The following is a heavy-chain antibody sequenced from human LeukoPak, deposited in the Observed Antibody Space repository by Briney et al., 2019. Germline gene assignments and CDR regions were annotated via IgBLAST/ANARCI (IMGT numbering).Heavy chain of an antibody. CDR1: GFTFSGYY. V-gene: IGHV3-11*01. CDR2: ISSSCSTI. J-gene: IGHJ4*02. D-gene: IGHD3-10*01. Sequence: GSLRLSCAASGFTFSGYYMSWIRQAPGKGLEWVSYISSSCSTIYYADSVKGRFTISRDNSKNSLYLQMNSLRTEDTALYYCAKDYFYGSGSYLGSLLDYWGQGTLVTVSS. CDR3: AKDYFYGSGSYLGSLLDY.